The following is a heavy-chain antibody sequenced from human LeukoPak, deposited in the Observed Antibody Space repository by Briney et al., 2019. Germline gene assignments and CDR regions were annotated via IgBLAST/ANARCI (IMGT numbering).Heavy chain of an antibody. CDR1: GFTFSSFT. CDR2: ISSTSTYI. V-gene: IGHV3-21*01. J-gene: IGHJ4*02. CDR3: ARDLGYGSGSFLDY. D-gene: IGHD3-10*01. Sequence: GGSLRLSCEASGFTFSSFTMNWVRQAPGKGLEWVSSISSTSTYIYYADSTKGRFTISRDNAKKSLYLQMNSLRAEDTAVYYCARDLGYGSGSFLDYWGQGTLVTVSS.